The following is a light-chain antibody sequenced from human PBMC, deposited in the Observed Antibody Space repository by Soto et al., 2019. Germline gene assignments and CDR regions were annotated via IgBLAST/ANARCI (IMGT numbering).Light chain of an antibody. CDR3: QHYGISPLT. CDR1: QSVSSSN. CDR2: GAS. Sequence: EIVLTQSPGTLSLSPGDRATLYRRASQSVSSSNLAWYQQKRGQSPRLLIYGASSRATGITDRFSGSVSEPDFSLPISRLESEDFAVYFCQHYGISPLTFGQGTKVEIK. V-gene: IGKV3-20*01. J-gene: IGKJ1*01.